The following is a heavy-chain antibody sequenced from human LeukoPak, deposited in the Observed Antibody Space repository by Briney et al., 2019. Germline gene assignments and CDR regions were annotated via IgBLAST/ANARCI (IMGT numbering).Heavy chain of an antibody. J-gene: IGHJ5*02. D-gene: IGHD3-16*01. Sequence: ASVTVSCKASGYTFTSHDINWVRQATGQGLEWMGWMNPNSGNTGYAQKFQGRVTMTRNTSISTAYMELSSLRSEDTAMYYCHLGGDNWFDPWGQGTLVTVSS. CDR3: HLGGDNWFDP. CDR1: GYTFTSHD. V-gene: IGHV1-8*01. CDR2: MNPNSGNT.